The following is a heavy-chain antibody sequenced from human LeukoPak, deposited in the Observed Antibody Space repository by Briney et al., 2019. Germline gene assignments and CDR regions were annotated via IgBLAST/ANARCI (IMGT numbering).Heavy chain of an antibody. CDR3: ARDPSKMGVRYYNWFDP. D-gene: IGHD3-16*01. Sequence: ASVKVSCKASGYTFTSYGISWVRQAPGQGLEWMGGIIPIFGTANYAQKFQGRVTITADESTSTAYMELSSLRSEDTAVYYCARDPSKMGVRYYNWFDPWGQGTLVTVSS. J-gene: IGHJ5*02. CDR2: IIPIFGTA. CDR1: GYTFTSYG. V-gene: IGHV1-69*13.